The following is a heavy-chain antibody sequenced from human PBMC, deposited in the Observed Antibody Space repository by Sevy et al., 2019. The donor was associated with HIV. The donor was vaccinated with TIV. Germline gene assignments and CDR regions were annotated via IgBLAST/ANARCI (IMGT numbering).Heavy chain of an antibody. V-gene: IGHV3-30*18. CDR2: ISYDGSNK. Sequence: GGSLRLSCAASGFTFSSYGMHWVRQAPGKGLEWVAVISYDGSNKYYADSVKGRFTISRDNSKNTLYLQMNSLRAEDTAVYYCAKELEVTGYYYGMDVWGQGTTVTVS. D-gene: IGHD2-21*02. J-gene: IGHJ6*02. CDR3: AKELEVTGYYYGMDV. CDR1: GFTFSSYG.